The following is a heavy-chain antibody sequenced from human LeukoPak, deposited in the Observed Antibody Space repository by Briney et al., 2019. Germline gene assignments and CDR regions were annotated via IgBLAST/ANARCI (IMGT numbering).Heavy chain of an antibody. V-gene: IGHV1-2*02. CDR2: INPNSGGT. Sequence: AASVKVSCKASGYTFTGYYMHWVRQAPGQGLEWMGWINPNSGGTNYAQKFQGRVTMTRDTSISTAYMELSRLRSDDTAVYYCARRELVQGMNYFDYWGQGTLVTVSS. CDR1: GYTFTGYY. J-gene: IGHJ4*02. D-gene: IGHD6-13*01. CDR3: ARRELVQGMNYFDY.